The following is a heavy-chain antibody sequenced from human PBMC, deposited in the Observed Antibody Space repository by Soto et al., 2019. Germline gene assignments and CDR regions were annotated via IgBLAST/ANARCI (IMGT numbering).Heavy chain of an antibody. CDR1: GFTFSRSA. Sequence: GGSLTLSCAASGFTFSRSAMHWVRQASGKGLEWVGRIRSKANSYATAYAASVKGRFTISRDDSKNTAYLQMNSLKTEDTAVYYCTSLPVLDGYNRFGYWGQGTLVTVSS. J-gene: IGHJ4*02. D-gene: IGHD5-12*01. CDR3: TSLPVLDGYNRFGY. V-gene: IGHV3-73*01. CDR2: IRSKANSYAT.